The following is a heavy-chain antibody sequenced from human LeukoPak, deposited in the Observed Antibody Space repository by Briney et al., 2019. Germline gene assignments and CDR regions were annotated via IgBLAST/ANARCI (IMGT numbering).Heavy chain of an antibody. CDR3: ARINYDSSGYLIDFDL. CDR2: IKQDGSEK. J-gene: IGHJ2*01. Sequence: GGSLRLSCAASGFTFSSYWTSWVRQAPGKGPEWVANIKQDGSEKYYVDSVKGRFTISRDNAKNSLYLQMNSLRAEDTAVYYCARINYDSSGYLIDFDLWGRGTLVTVSS. D-gene: IGHD3-22*01. V-gene: IGHV3-7*01. CDR1: GFTFSSYW.